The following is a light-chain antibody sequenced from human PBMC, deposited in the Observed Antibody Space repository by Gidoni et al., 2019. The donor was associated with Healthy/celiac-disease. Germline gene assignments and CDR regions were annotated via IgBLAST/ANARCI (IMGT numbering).Light chain of an antibody. CDR2: AAS. CDR1: QSISSY. Sequence: DIQMTQSPSSLSASVGDRVTITCRASQSISSYLNWYQQKPGKAPKLLIYAASSLQSGVPSRFRGSGSATDFTLTISSLQPEDVATYYCQQSYSSSFGGGTKVEIK. J-gene: IGKJ4*02. V-gene: IGKV1-39*01. CDR3: QQSYSSS.